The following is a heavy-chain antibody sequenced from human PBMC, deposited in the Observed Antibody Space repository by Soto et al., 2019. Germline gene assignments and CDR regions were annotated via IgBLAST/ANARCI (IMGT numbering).Heavy chain of an antibody. CDR2: TRNKANSYTT. CDR3: AREGSYYDFWSGVVTSYYFDY. V-gene: IGHV3-72*01. CDR1: GFTFSDHY. J-gene: IGHJ4*02. D-gene: IGHD3-3*01. Sequence: PAGSLSLSCAASGFTFSDHYMDWVRKAPGKGLEWVGRTRNKANSYTTEYAASVKGRFTISRDDSKNSLYLQMNSLKTEDTAVYYCAREGSYYDFWSGVVTSYYFDYWGQGTLVTVSS.